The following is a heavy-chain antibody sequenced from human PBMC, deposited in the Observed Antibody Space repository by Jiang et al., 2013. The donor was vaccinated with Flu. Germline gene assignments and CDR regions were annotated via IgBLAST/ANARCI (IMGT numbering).Heavy chain of an antibody. V-gene: IGHV1-2*02. CDR3: ARDVGSSWDTRFDP. J-gene: IGHJ5*02. Sequence: INPNSGGTNYAQKFQGRVTMTRDTSISTAYMELSRLRSDDTAVYYCARDVGSSWDTRFDPWGQGTLVTVSS. CDR2: INPNSGGT. D-gene: IGHD6-13*01.